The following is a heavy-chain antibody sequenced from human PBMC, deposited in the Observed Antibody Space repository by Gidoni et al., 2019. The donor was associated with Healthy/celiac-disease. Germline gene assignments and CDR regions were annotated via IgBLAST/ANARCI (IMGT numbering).Heavy chain of an antibody. V-gene: IGHV3-53*01. J-gene: IGHJ4*02. D-gene: IGHD6-13*01. CDR3: ARSQLVPTRGLEPQAFDY. Sequence: SVKGRFTISRDNSKNTLYLQMNSLRAEDTAVYYCARSQLVPTRGLEPQAFDYWGQGTLVTVSS.